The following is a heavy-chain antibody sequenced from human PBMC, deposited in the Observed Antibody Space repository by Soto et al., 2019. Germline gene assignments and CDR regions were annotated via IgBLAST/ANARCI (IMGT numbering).Heavy chain of an antibody. J-gene: IGHJ4*02. CDR3: AHAGDYDLLTFDH. D-gene: IGHD4-17*01. CDR2: IYWDDDK. Sequence: QITLKESGPTLVGPAQTLTLTCAFSGFSLTTYDMGVAWIRQPPGKALEWLALIYWDDDKRYSPSLKDRLAISKDTSRNQVVLTITNMDPGDTATYFCAHAGDYDLLTFDHWGPGTLVTVSS. V-gene: IGHV2-5*02. CDR1: GFSLTTYDMG.